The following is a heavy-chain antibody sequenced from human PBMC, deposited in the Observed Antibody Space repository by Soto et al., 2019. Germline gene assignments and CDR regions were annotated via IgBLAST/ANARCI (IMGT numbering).Heavy chain of an antibody. CDR1: GFTFSSYS. CDR3: ARDAWTTIFGVVPFDP. CDR2: ISSSSSYI. V-gene: IGHV3-21*01. Sequence: EVQLVESGGGLVKPGGSLRLSCAASGFTFSSYSMNWVRQAPGKGLEWVSSISSSSSYIYYADSVKGRFTISRDNAKNSLYLQMNSLRAEDTAVYYCARDAWTTIFGVVPFDPWGQGTLVTVSS. J-gene: IGHJ5*02. D-gene: IGHD3-3*01.